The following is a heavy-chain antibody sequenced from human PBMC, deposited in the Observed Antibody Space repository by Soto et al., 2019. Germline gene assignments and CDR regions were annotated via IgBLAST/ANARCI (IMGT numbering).Heavy chain of an antibody. CDR3: AREYCRGGSCYDYGMDV. CDR2: IWYDGSNK. D-gene: IGHD2-15*01. V-gene: IGHV3-33*01. CDR1: GFTFSSYG. Sequence: QVQLVESGGGVVQPGRSLRLSCAASGFTFSSYGMHWVRQAPGKGLEWVAGIWYDGSNKYYADSVKGRFTISRDNSKNALSLRMNSLSSEYTAVYYCAREYCRGGSCYDYGMDVWGQGTTATVSS. J-gene: IGHJ6*02.